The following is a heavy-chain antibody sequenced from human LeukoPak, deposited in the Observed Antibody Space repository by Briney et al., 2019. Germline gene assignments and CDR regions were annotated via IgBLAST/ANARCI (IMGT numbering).Heavy chain of an antibody. D-gene: IGHD2-2*01. Sequence: PSETLSLTCTVSGGSISSSISYWGWIRQPPGKGLEWIGSIYYRGTTYYNPSLKSRVTISVDTSKNQFSLNLNSVTAADTAIYYCATHVSIVAPATLNYGDNWFDPWGQGTLVIVSS. CDR1: GGSISSSISY. CDR2: IYYRGTT. J-gene: IGHJ5*02. CDR3: ATHVSIVAPATLNYGDNWFDP. V-gene: IGHV4-39*01.